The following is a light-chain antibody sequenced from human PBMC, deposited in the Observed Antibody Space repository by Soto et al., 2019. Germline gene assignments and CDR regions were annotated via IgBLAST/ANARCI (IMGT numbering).Light chain of an antibody. Sequence: QSVLTQPASVSGSPGQSITISCTGTSSDVGGYDYVSWYQLHPGKAPKLLIYEGTKRPSGLSDRFSGSKSGTTASLTISGLQAEDEAHYYCYSYAGESLYVFGTGTKVTVL. V-gene: IGLV2-23*01. CDR2: EGT. CDR3: YSYAGESLYV. J-gene: IGLJ1*01. CDR1: SSDVGGYDY.